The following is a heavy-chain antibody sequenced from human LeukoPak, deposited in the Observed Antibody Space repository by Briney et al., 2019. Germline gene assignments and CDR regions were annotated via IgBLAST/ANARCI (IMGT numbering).Heavy chain of an antibody. V-gene: IGHV4-39*07. CDR3: AREAIAVAGNWFDP. CDR1: GGSISSSSYY. Sequence: SETLSLTCTVSGGSISSSSYYWGWIRRPPGKGLEWIGSIYYSGSTYYNPSLKSRVTISVDTSKNQFSLKLSSVTAADTAVYYCAREAIAVAGNWFDPWGQGTLVTVSS. CDR2: IYYSGST. J-gene: IGHJ5*02. D-gene: IGHD6-19*01.